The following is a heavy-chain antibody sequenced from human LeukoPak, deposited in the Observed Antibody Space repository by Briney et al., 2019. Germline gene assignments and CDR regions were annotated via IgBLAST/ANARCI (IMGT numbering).Heavy chain of an antibody. CDR1: GGSISSYY. CDR3: ARVGGTNYYYYGMDV. CDR2: IYYSGST. V-gene: IGHV4-59*01. J-gene: IGHJ6*02. D-gene: IGHD1-1*01. Sequence: SETLSLTWTVSGGSISSYYWSWIRQPPGKGLEWIGYIYYSGSTNYSPSLKSRVTISVDTSKNQFSLKLSSVTAADTAVYYCARVGGTNYYYYGMDVWGQGTTVTVSS.